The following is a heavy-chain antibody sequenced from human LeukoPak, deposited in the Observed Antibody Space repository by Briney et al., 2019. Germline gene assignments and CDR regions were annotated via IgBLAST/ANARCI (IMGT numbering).Heavy chain of an antibody. J-gene: IGHJ4*02. CDR1: GFTFDDCA. D-gene: IGHD3-22*01. V-gene: IGHV3-9*01. Sequence: TGGSLRLSCAASGFTFDDCAMHWVRQAPGKGLEWVSGISWNSGSIGYADSVKGRFTISRDNAKNSLYLQMNSLRAEDTAVYYCAKNRHPYDSSGYYYDYWGQGTLVTVSS. CDR3: AKNRHPYDSSGYYYDY. CDR2: ISWNSGSI.